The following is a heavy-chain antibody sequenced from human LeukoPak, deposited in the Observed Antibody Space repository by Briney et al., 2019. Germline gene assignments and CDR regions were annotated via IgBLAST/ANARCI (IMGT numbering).Heavy chain of an antibody. D-gene: IGHD6-6*01. CDR3: ARVSRPSIAARPIDY. J-gene: IGHJ4*02. CDR2: ISYDGSNK. CDR1: GFTFSSYA. Sequence: GGSLRLSCAASGFTFSSYAMHWVRQAPGKGLEWVAVISYDGSNKYYADSVKGRFTISRDNSKNTLCLQMNSLRAEDTAVYYCARVSRPSIAARPIDYWGQGTLVTVSS. V-gene: IGHV3-30-3*01.